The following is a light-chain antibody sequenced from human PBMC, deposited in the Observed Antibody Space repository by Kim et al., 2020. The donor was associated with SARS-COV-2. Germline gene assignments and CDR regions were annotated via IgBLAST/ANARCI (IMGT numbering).Light chain of an antibody. V-gene: IGKV3-20*01. J-gene: IGKJ5*01. CDR2: GSS. CDR3: QQYATSPIT. Sequence: ENVLTQSPGTLSVSLGERASLSCRASQSLDSHYLAWYQQRPGQAPRLLIYGSSIRAPGVPDRFIGSGFDTDFTLIIDRLEPEDFAIFYCQQYATSPITFGQGTRLEIK. CDR1: QSLDSHY.